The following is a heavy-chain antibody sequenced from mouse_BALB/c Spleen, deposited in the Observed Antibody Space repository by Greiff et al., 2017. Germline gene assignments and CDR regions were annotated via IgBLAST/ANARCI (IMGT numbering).Heavy chain of an antibody. D-gene: IGHD1-2*01. CDR3: ARSTTATMDY. CDR1: GYSITSDYA. CDR2: ISYSGST. V-gene: IGHV3-2*02. J-gene: IGHJ4*01. Sequence: EVQLVESGPGLVKPSQSLSLTCTVTGYSITSDYAWNWIRQFPGNKLEWMGYISYSGSTSYNPSLKSRISITRDTSKNQFFLQLNSVTTEDTATYYCARSTTATMDYWGQGTSVTVSS.